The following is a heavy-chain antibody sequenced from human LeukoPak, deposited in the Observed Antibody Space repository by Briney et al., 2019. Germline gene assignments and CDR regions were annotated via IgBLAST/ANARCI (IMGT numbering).Heavy chain of an antibody. J-gene: IGHJ4*02. V-gene: IGHV1-2*02. CDR1: GYTFTGYY. D-gene: IGHD3-16*01. CDR3: ARDVWGSGLDY. CDR2: INPNSGGT. Sequence: ASVKVFCKASGYTFTGYYMHWVRQAPGQGLEWMGWINPNSGGTNYAQKFQGRVTMTRDASISTAYMELSRLRSDDTAVYYCARDVWGSGLDYWGQGTLVTVSS.